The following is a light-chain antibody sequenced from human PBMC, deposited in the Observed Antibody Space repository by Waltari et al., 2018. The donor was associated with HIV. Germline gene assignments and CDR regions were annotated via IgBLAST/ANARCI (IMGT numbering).Light chain of an antibody. Sequence: DIQMTQSPSSLSASVGDRVTLTCQASQDISKYLSWHQQKPGKAPRLLISDASKLQTGVPSRFSGSGSGTDFTFTISSLQPEDIATYFCQQYDSLPFTFGPGTKVDIK. CDR1: QDISKY. CDR2: DAS. V-gene: IGKV1-33*01. J-gene: IGKJ3*01. CDR3: QQYDSLPFT.